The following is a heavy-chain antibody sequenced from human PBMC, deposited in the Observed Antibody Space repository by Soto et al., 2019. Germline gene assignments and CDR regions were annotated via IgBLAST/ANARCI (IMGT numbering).Heavy chain of an antibody. V-gene: IGHV3-7*01. CDR1: GFTFSSYW. D-gene: IGHD3-10*01. Sequence: PGGTLRLSCAASGFTFSSYWMSWVRQAPGKELERVANIKQDGSEKYYVDSVKGRFTISRDNAKNSLYLQMNTLRAEDTAVYYFAREGGGEYGMDVWSQGVTVTVA. CDR2: IKQDGSEK. CDR3: AREGGGEYGMDV. J-gene: IGHJ6*02.